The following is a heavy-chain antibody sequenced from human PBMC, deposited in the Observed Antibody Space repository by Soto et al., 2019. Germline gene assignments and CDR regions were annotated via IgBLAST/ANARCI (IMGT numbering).Heavy chain of an antibody. CDR1: GFTLSSYA. Sequence: GGSLRLSCAASGFTLSSYAMSWVRQAPGKGLEWVSTFSGTGGYTYYADSVKGRFTISRDDSKNTLYLQMNSLRAEDTAVYYCAKRYTYGSLNYWGQGTLGTVSA. CDR2: FSGTGGYT. D-gene: IGHD5-18*01. CDR3: AKRYTYGSLNY. J-gene: IGHJ4*02. V-gene: IGHV3-23*01.